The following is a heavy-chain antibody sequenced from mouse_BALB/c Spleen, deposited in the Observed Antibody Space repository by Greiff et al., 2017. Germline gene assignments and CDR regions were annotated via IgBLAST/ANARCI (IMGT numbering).Heavy chain of an antibody. CDR2: INPGSGGT. J-gene: IGHJ3*01. CDR3: ARSGNAESWFAY. V-gene: IGHV1-54*01. CDR1: GYAFTNYL. Sequence: VQLQESGAELVRPGTSVKVSCKASGYAFTNYLIEWVKQRPGQGLEWIGVINPGSGGTNYNEKFKGKATLTADKSSSTAYMQLSSLTSDDSAVYFCARSGNAESWFAYWGQGTLVTVSA. D-gene: IGHD4-1*01.